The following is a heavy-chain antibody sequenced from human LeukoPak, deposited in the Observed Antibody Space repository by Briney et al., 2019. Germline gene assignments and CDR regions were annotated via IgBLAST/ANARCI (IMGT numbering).Heavy chain of an antibody. J-gene: IGHJ4*02. D-gene: IGHD5-18*01. Sequence: PGGSLRLSCAASGFTLSSYAMSWVRQAPGKGLEWVSAISGSGGSTYYADSVKGRFTISRDNSKNTLYLQMNSLRAEDTAVYYCAKDAGSYGFRPTDYWGQGTLVTVSS. V-gene: IGHV3-23*01. CDR2: ISGSGGST. CDR1: GFTLSSYA. CDR3: AKDAGSYGFRPTDY.